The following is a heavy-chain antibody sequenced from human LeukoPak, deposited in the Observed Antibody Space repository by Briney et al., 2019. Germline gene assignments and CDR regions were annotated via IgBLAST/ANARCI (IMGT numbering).Heavy chain of an antibody. CDR3: AGQKGMDY. Sequence: GGSLRLSCAASGFTFSSYTMSWVRQAPGKGLEWVSSISSDRTTIFYADSVKGRFTISRGNAQNSLYLQMNSLRDEDTAVYYCAGQKGMDYWGQGTLVIVSS. V-gene: IGHV3-48*02. J-gene: IGHJ4*02. CDR1: GFTFSSYT. CDR2: ISSDRTTI.